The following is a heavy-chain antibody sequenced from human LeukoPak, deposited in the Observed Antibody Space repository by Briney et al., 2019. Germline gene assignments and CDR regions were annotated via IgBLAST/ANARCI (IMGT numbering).Heavy chain of an antibody. CDR2: INHRGST. Sequence: SQTLSLTCTVSGGSISSGGYYWSWIRQPPGKGLEWIGEINHRGSTNYNPSLKSRVTISVDTSKNQFSLKLSSVTAADTAVYYCARGSYCSGGSCYNYWGQGTLVTVSS. CDR1: GGSISSGGYY. V-gene: IGHV4-30-2*01. J-gene: IGHJ4*02. D-gene: IGHD2-15*01. CDR3: ARGSYCSGGSCYNY.